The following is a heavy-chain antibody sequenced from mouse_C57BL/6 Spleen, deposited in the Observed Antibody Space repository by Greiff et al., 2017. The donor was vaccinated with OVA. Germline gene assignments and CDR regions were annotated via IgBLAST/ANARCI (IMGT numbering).Heavy chain of an antibody. CDR1: GYTFTEYT. J-gene: IGHJ4*01. CDR2: FYPGSGSI. V-gene: IGHV1-62-2*01. Sequence: QVQLQQSGAELVKPGASVKLSCKASGYTFTEYTIHCVKQRSGQGLEWIGWFYPGSGSIKYNEKFKDKATLTADKSSSTVYMELSRLTSEDSAVYFCARHEETYYGYDGAMDYWGQGTSVTVSS. CDR3: ARHEETYYGYDGAMDY. D-gene: IGHD2-9*01.